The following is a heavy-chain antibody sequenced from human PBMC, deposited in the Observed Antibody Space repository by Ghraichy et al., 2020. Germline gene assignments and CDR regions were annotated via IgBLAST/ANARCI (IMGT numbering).Heavy chain of an antibody. V-gene: IGHV1-58*02. CDR2: IVVGSGNT. D-gene: IGHD3-22*01. Sequence: SVKVSCKASGFTFTSSAMQWVRQARGQRLEWIGWIVVGSGNTNYAQKFQERVTITRDMSTSTAYMELSSLRSEDTAVYYCAADRDGYGYFQHWDQGTLVTVSS. CDR1: GFTFTSSA. CDR3: AADRDGYGYFQH. J-gene: IGHJ1*01.